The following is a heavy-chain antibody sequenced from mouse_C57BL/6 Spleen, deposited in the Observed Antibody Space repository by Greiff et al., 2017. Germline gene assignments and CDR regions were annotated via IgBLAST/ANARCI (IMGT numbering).Heavy chain of an antibody. CDR2: IYPRSGNT. D-gene: IGHD1-1*01. V-gene: IGHV1-81*01. CDR3: ARRTSVVARDCYAMDY. Sequence: QVQLQQSGAELARPGASVKLSCKASGYTFTSYGIRWVKQRTGQGLEWIGEIYPRSGNTYYNEKFKGKATLTVDKSSSTAYMELRSLTSEDSAVXFCARRTSVVARDCYAMDYWGQGTSVTVSS. J-gene: IGHJ4*01. CDR1: GYTFTSYG.